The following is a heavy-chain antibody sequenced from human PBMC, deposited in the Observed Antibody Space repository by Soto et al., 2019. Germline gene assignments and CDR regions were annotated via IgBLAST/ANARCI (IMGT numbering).Heavy chain of an antibody. D-gene: IGHD2-15*01. CDR3: ARLRQSEYCSGGSCDPYSVNFDL. Sequence: SETLSLTCTVSGGSISSYYWSWIRQPPGKGLEWIGYIYYSGSTNYNPSLKSRVTISVDTSKNQFSLKLSSVTAADTAVYYCARLRQSEYCSGGSCDPYSVNFDLWGRGTLVTVSS. CDR2: IYYSGST. CDR1: GGSISSYY. V-gene: IGHV4-59*08. J-gene: IGHJ2*01.